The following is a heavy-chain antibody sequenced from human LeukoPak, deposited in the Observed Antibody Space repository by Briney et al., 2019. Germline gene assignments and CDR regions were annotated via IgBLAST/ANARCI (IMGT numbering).Heavy chain of an antibody. J-gene: IGHJ4*02. CDR2: ISSNGGST. D-gene: IGHD5-18*01. Sequence: GGSLRLSCAASGFTFSSYAMHWVRQAPGKGLEYVSAISSNGGSTYYANSVKGRFTISRDNSKNTLYLQMGSLRAEDMAVYYCARGGGRNTTMVWAFDYWGQGTLVTVSS. CDR3: ARGGGRNTTMVWAFDY. CDR1: GFTFSSYA. V-gene: IGHV3-64*01.